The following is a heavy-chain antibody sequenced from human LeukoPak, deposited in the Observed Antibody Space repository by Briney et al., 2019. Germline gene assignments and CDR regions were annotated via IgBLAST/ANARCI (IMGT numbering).Heavy chain of an antibody. Sequence: PSETLSLTCTVSGGSINFYYRSWIRQPAGKGLEWIGRIYSTGSTNYSPSLKSRVTMSVDKSKNQFSLNLSSVTAADTAVYYCARRIAEPYSFDPWGHVTLVTVSS. D-gene: IGHD2-21*01. CDR1: GGSINFYY. J-gene: IGHJ5*02. CDR2: IYSTGST. V-gene: IGHV4-4*07. CDR3: ARRIAEPYSFDP.